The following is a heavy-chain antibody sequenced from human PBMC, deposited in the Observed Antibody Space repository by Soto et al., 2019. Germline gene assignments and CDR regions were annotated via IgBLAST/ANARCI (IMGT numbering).Heavy chain of an antibody. CDR1: GFTFSSYS. V-gene: IGHV3-21*01. CDR3: ARDPLPYGLAFDI. D-gene: IGHD3-10*01. Sequence: GGSLRLSCAASGFTFSSYSMNWVRQAPGKGLEWVSSISSSNNYIYYADSVKGRFTISRDNARNSLYLQMNSLSAEDTAVYYCARDPLPYGLAFDIWGQGTMVTVSS. J-gene: IGHJ3*02. CDR2: ISSSNNYI.